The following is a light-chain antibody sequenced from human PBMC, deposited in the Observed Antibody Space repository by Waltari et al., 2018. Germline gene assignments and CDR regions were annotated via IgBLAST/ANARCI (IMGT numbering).Light chain of an antibody. Sequence: EIVLTQSPGTLALSPGERATLSCRASQTVRTTYLAWYQQKPGHAPTLLIDGAASRATGIPDRFSGSGSGTDFSLTISSLEPEDFAVYYCQQYDISPLTFGGGTKVEIK. J-gene: IGKJ4*01. V-gene: IGKV3-20*01. CDR2: GAA. CDR1: QTVRTTY. CDR3: QQYDISPLT.